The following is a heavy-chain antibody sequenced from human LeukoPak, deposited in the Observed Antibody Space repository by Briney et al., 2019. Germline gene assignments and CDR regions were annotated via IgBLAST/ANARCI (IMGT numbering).Heavy chain of an antibody. V-gene: IGHV3-11*01. CDR3: ASSMYYYGLGRSALGAFDI. CDR2: ISSSGSTI. J-gene: IGHJ3*02. D-gene: IGHD3-10*01. CDR1: GFTFSDYY. Sequence: GGSLRLSCAASGFTFSDYYMSWIRQAPGKGLEWVSYISSSGSTIYYADSVKGRFTISRDNAKNSLYLQMNSLRAEDTAVYYCASSMYYYGLGRSALGAFDIWGQGTMVTVSS.